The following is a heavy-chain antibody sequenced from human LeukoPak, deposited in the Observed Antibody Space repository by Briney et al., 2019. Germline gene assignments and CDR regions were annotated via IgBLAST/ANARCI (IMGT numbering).Heavy chain of an antibody. CDR1: ACTFSSYA. CDR3: AKGTPFYAMDV. D-gene: IGHD1-7*01. Sequence: AGSLTLSCAASACTFSSYAINWVRQPPGPGLELDSLIGGGGGSGGETYYADSVKGRFTISRDNSKNNLYPQMSSLRAEDTALYYCAKGTPFYAMDVWGQGTTVIVSS. J-gene: IGHJ6*02. V-gene: IGHV3-23*01. CDR2: IGGGGGSGGET.